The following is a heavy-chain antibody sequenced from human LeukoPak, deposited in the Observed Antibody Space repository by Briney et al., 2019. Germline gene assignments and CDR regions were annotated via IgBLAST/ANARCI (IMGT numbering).Heavy chain of an antibody. Sequence: GSLRPSCAASGISVSSNYLSWVRQPPGKGLEWVSVIYSDGSRHNADPVKGRFIISRDIAKNTLYLQMNLLRAEDTAVYYCARGYTVGFDPWGQGTLVTVSS. CDR2: IYSDGSR. D-gene: IGHD1-1*01. V-gene: IGHV3-53*01. CDR1: GISVSSNY. J-gene: IGHJ5*02. CDR3: ARGYTVGFDP.